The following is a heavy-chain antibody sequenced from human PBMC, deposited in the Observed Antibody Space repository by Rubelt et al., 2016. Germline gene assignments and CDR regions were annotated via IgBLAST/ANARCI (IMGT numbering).Heavy chain of an antibody. CDR2: ISAYNDNT. V-gene: IGHV1-18*01. J-gene: IGHJ4*02. D-gene: IGHD5/OR15-5a*01. CDR1: GYTFTTYG. CDR3: VRDQVGSTPDY. Sequence: QVQLVQSGAEVKEPGASVRVSCKASGYTFTTYGIGWVRQAPGQGLEWMGWISAYNDNTNYAQKFQGRVTMTTDTSTNTVYMELRSLASDDTAVYYCVRDQVGSTPDYWGQGTLVIGSS.